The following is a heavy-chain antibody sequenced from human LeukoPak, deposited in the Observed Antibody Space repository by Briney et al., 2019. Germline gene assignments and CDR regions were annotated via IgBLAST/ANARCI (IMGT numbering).Heavy chain of an antibody. V-gene: IGHV1-18*01. D-gene: IGHD6-13*01. CDR3: ARPTRTLGLIYSSSGIGFDY. CDR2: ISAYNGNT. CDR1: GYTFTSNG. Sequence: ASVKVSCKASGYTFTSNGISWVRQAPGQGLEWMGWISAYNGNTNYAHKLQGRVTMTTDTSTSTAYMELRSLRSDDTAVYYCARPTRTLGLIYSSSGIGFDYWGQGTLVTVSS. J-gene: IGHJ4*02.